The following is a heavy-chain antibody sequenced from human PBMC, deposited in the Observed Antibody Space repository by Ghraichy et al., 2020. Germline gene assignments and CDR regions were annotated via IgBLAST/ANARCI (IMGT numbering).Heavy chain of an antibody. D-gene: IGHD1-14*01. Sequence: GGSLRLSCAASGITFSDSWMSWVRQAPGKGLEWIGRIKTKADGGTTDYAAPVKGRFTISRDDSKNTLYLQMNSLKTEDTAIYYCGTGSAFDVWGQGAVVTVSS. CDR2: IKTKADGGTT. V-gene: IGHV3-15*01. CDR3: GTGSAFDV. CDR1: GITFSDSW. J-gene: IGHJ3*01.